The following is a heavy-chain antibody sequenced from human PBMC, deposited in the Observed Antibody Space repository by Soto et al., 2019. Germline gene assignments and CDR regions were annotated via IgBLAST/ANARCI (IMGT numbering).Heavy chain of an antibody. Sequence: GASVKVSCKASGYTFTSYDINWVRQATGQGLEWMGWMNPNSGNTGYAQKFQGRVTMFRDTSTSTVYMELSSLRSEDTAVYYCARFSPSVRGGPTYFDYWGQGTLVTVSS. V-gene: IGHV1-8*01. CDR3: ARFSPSVRGGPTYFDY. CDR1: GYTFTSYD. D-gene: IGHD2-15*01. CDR2: MNPNSGNT. J-gene: IGHJ4*02.